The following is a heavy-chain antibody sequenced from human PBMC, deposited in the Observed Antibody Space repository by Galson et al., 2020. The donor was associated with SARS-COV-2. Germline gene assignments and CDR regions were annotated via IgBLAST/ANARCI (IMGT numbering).Heavy chain of an antibody. CDR1: GGSNSNGGYY. CDR2: IYYSGST. CDR3: ARYCSGGSCFNYFDY. J-gene: IGHJ4*01. V-gene: IGHV4-31*03. D-gene: IGHD2-15*01. Sequence: SETLSLTCPVPGGSNSNGGYYWTWIRQHPGKGLEWIGYIYYSGSTYYNSSLKSRVTISVDTSKNQFSLKLSSLTAADTAVYYCARYCSGGSCFNYFDYWGHGTLVTVSS.